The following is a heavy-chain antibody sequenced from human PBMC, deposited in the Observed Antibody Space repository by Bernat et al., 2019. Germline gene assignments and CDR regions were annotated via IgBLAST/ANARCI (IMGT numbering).Heavy chain of an antibody. CDR1: GFTFDDYA. CDR3: SKAVAAAVSDAFDI. V-gene: IGHV3-9*01. CDR2: ISWNSVTI. D-gene: IGHD6-13*01. J-gene: IGHJ3*02. Sequence: EVQLVESGGGLVQPGRSLRLSCAASGFTFDDYAIYWVRQVPGKGLEWVSGISWNSVTITYADSVNGRFTISRDNAKNSLYLQMNSLRAEDTAFYYCSKAVAAAVSDAFDIWGQGTMVTVSS.